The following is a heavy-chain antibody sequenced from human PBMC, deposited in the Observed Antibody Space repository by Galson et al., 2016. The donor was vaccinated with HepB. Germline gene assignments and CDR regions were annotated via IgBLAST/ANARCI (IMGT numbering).Heavy chain of an antibody. CDR2: IGTAGDT. CDR1: GFTFNNYD. CDR3: ARAPGDWYFDL. Sequence: LRLSCAASGFTFNNYDMHWVRQTTGQGLEWVSAIGTAGDTYSPDSVKRRFTISRENAKNSFYLQLNSQRAGDAAVYYCARAPGDWYFDLWGRGTLVTVSS. J-gene: IGHJ2*01. V-gene: IGHV3-13*01.